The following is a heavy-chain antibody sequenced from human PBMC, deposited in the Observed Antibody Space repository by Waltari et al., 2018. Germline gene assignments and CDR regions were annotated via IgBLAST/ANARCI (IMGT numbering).Heavy chain of an antibody. CDR2: IYYSGST. Sequence: QVQLQESGPGLVKPSETLSLTCTVSGGSISSHYWSWIRQPPGKGLEWIGYIYYSGSTNYNPALKSRVTISVDTSKNQFSLKLSSVTAADTAVYYCARGGQQLVRGDDAFDIWGQGTMVTVSS. CDR3: ARGGQQLVRGDDAFDI. D-gene: IGHD6-13*01. CDR1: GGSISSHY. V-gene: IGHV4-59*11. J-gene: IGHJ3*02.